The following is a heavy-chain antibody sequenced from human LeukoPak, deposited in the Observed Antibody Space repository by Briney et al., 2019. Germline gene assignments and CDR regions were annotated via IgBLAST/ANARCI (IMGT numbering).Heavy chain of an antibody. Sequence: SETLSLTCTVSGGSISSYYWSWIRQPPGKGLEWIGSIYYSGSTFYNPSLKSRVTISVDTSKNQFSLKLSSVTAADTAVYYCARTYYYDSSGYWSAFDIWGQGNPGHRLL. CDR3: ARTYYYDSSGYWSAFDI. CDR1: GGSISSYY. J-gene: IGHJ3*02. V-gene: IGHV4-39*07. D-gene: IGHD3-22*01. CDR2: IYYSGST.